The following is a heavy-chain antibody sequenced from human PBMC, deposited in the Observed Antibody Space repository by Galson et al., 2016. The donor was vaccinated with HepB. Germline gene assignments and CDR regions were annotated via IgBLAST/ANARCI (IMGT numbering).Heavy chain of an antibody. CDR3: TRGEYLLGWFDP. CDR2: INPNSGGT. D-gene: IGHD2/OR15-2a*01. J-gene: IGHJ5*02. Sequence: QSGAEVKKPGASVKVSCKASGYTFTGYYMYWVRQAPGQGLEWMGRINPNSGGTNYAQKFQGRVTMTRDTSISTAYMELSRLRSDDTAVYYCTRGEYLLGWFDPWGQGTLVTVSS. CDR1: GYTFTGYY. V-gene: IGHV1-2*06.